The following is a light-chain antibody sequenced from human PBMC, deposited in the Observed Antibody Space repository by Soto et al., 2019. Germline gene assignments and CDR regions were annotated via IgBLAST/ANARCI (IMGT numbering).Light chain of an antibody. V-gene: IGLV2-14*03. J-gene: IGLJ3*02. Sequence: QSALTQPASVSGSPGQSITISCTGTSSDIGGYKYVSWYRQHRGKAPKLMIYDVFNRPSGVSTRFSGSKSGNTASLTISGLQAEDEANYYCSSYTSSTTWVFGGGTKVTVL. CDR2: DVF. CDR3: SSYTSSTTWV. CDR1: SSDIGGYKY.